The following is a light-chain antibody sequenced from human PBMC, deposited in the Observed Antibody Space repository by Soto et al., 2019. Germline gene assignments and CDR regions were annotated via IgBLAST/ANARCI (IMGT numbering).Light chain of an antibody. CDR2: LGS. CDR3: MQSLHTRT. J-gene: IGKJ1*01. Sequence: DIVMTQSPLSLPVTPGEPASISCRSSESLLHSNGYTYLDWYLQKPGQSPQLLIYLGSNRASGXPXKFSGRGSGTDFTLKISRVEAEDVGVYYCMQSLHTRTFGQGTKVEIK. V-gene: IGKV2-28*01. CDR1: ESLLHSNGYTY.